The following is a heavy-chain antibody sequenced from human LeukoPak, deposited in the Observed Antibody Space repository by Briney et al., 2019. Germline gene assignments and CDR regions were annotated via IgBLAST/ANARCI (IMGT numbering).Heavy chain of an antibody. CDR3: ARETTTVTTGDYYYYGMDV. J-gene: IGHJ6*02. CDR2: INTNTGNP. V-gene: IGHV7-4-1*02. CDR1: GYTFTNYA. D-gene: IGHD4-17*01. Sequence: ASVKVSCKASGYTFTNYAMNWVRQAPGQGLEWMGWINTNTGNPTYAQGFTGRFVFSLDTPVSTAYLQISSLKAEDTAVYYCARETTTVTTGDYYYYGMDVWGQGTTVTVSS.